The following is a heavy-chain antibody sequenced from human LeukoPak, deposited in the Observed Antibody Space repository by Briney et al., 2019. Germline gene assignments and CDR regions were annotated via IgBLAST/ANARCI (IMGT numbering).Heavy chain of an antibody. J-gene: IGHJ4*02. CDR2: IDSSGGYM. CDR1: GFTYRNYE. V-gene: IGHV3-21*06. Sequence: SGGSLRLSCAASGFTYRNYEMNWARQAPGKGLEWVSSIDSSGGYMFYADSVKGRFIISRDNAKDSLYLQMNSLRVEDTAVYYCLRGDRRDYWGQGTLVTVSS. CDR3: LRGDRRDY.